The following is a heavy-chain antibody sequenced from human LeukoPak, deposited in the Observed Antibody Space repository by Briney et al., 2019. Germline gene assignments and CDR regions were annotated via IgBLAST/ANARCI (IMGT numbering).Heavy chain of an antibody. CDR3: AGESNYYDSSGLIDY. CDR2: IYYSGST. D-gene: IGHD3-22*01. V-gene: IGHV4-39*07. Sequence: SETLSLTCTVSGGSISSSSYYWGWIRQPPGKGLEWIGSIYYSGSTYYNPSLKSRVTISVDTSKNQFSLKLSSVTAADTAVYYCAGESNYYDSSGLIDYWGQGTLVTVSS. J-gene: IGHJ4*02. CDR1: GGSISSSSYY.